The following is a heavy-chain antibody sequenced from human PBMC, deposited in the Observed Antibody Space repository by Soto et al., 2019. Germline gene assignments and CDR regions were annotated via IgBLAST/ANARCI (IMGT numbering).Heavy chain of an antibody. J-gene: IGHJ5*02. V-gene: IGHV1-46*01. CDR2: INPSGGST. Sequence: QVQLVQSGAEVKKPGASVKVSCKASGYTFTSYYMHWVRQAPGQGLEWMGIINPSGGSTSYAQKFQGRVTMTRDTSTSTVYMELSSLRSEDTAVYYCAREGYYDSSGRKGSNWFDPWGQGTLVTVSS. CDR3: AREGYYDSSGRKGSNWFDP. D-gene: IGHD3-22*01. CDR1: GYTFTSYY.